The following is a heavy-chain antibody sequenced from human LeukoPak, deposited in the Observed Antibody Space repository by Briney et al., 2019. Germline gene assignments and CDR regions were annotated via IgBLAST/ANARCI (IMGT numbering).Heavy chain of an antibody. J-gene: IGHJ4*02. V-gene: IGHV3-21*01. Sequence: GGSLRLSCAASGFTFSDYSMNWVRQAPGKGLEWVSSINNVGSHIYYAGSVKGRFTISRDNTKNSLYLQMNSLRAEDTAVYYCSRDPTYYLRYGYFDYWGQGALVTVSS. CDR1: GFTFSDYS. CDR2: INNVGSHI. CDR3: SRDPTYYLRYGYFDY. D-gene: IGHD1-26*01.